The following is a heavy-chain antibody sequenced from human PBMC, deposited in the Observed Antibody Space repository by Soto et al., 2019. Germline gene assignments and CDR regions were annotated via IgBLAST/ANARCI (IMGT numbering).Heavy chain of an antibody. Sequence: PSETLSLTCTVSGDSITSPDFYWGWIRRPPGKGLEWIGTISYSGGTYYNPPLKSRVTISVDTSNSQLSLKLSSVTAADTAVYYCARHYGYYPHYMDVWTTGTTVTLSS. CDR1: GDSITSPDFY. V-gene: IGHV4-39*01. D-gene: IGHD5-18*01. J-gene: IGHJ6*03. CDR2: ISYSGGT. CDR3: ARHYGYYPHYMDV.